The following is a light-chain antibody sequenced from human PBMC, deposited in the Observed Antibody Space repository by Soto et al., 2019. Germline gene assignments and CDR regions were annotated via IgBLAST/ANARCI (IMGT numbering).Light chain of an antibody. Sequence: EIVLTQSPATLSLSPGERATLSCRASQSVGTYLAWYQQRPGHRPRLLIYATSNRATGIPARFSGSGSGTDFTLTITSLEPEGFAVYFWQQRNYWPTVGPVTKVDIK. CDR2: ATS. CDR1: QSVGTY. V-gene: IGKV3-11*01. J-gene: IGKJ3*01. CDR3: QQRNYWPT.